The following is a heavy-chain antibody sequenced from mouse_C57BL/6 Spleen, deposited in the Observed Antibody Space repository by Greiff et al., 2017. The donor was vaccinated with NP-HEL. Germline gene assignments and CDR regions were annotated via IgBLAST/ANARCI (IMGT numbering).Heavy chain of an antibody. J-gene: IGHJ3*01. D-gene: IGHD2-3*01. V-gene: IGHV1-69*01. CDR2: IDPSDSYT. Sequence: QVQLQQPGAELVMPGASVKLSCKASGYTFTSYWMHWVKQRPGQGLEWIGEIDPSDSYTNYNQKFKGKSTLTVDKSSSTAYMQLSSLTSEDSAVYYCARDYDGYYVGFAYWGQGTLVTVAA. CDR3: ARDYDGYYVGFAY. CDR1: GYTFTSYW.